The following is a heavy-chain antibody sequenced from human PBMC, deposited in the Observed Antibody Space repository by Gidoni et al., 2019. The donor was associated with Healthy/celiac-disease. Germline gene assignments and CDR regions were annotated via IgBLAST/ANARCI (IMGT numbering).Heavy chain of an antibody. CDR3: ARGFYYDSSGYYPGDY. CDR2: MNPNSGNT. CDR1: GYTFTSYD. J-gene: IGHJ4*02. D-gene: IGHD3-22*01. Sequence: QVQLVQSGAEVQKPGASVKVSCKASGYTFTSYDINWVRQATGQGLEWMGWMNPNSGNTGYAQKFQGRVTMTRNTSISTAYMELSSLRSEDTAVYYCARGFYYDSSGYYPGDYWGQGTLVTVSS. V-gene: IGHV1-8*01.